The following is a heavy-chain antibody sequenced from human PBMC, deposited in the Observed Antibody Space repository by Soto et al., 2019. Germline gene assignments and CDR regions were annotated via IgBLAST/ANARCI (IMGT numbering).Heavy chain of an antibody. Sequence: ESLQVSCKGSGYRFTSYCIVWVRQMPGKGLEWMGIIYPGDSDTRYSPSFQGQVTISADKSIRTAYLQWSSLKASDTAMYYCARHGISGMEVGGQGTTGTVSS. J-gene: IGHJ6*02. CDR1: GYRFTSYC. CDR2: IYPGDSDT. CDR3: ARHGISGMEV. V-gene: IGHV5-51*01. D-gene: IGHD2-21*01.